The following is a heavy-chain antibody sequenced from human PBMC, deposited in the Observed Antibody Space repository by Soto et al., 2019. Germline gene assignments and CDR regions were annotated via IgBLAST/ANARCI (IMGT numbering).Heavy chain of an antibody. J-gene: IGHJ5*02. Sequence: QVQLVESGGGVVQPGRSLRLSCAASGFTFSSYAMHWVRQAPGKGLEWVAVISYDGSNKYYADSVKGRFTISRDNSKNTLYLQMNSLSAEDTAVYYCARDRRYCISTSCYANWFDPWGQGTLVTVSS. V-gene: IGHV3-30-3*01. CDR3: ARDRRYCISTSCYANWFDP. CDR1: GFTFSSYA. D-gene: IGHD2-2*01. CDR2: ISYDGSNK.